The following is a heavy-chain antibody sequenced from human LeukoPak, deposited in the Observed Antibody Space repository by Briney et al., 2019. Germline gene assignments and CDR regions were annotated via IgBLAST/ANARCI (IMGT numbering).Heavy chain of an antibody. CDR2: MNPNRCNT. Sequence: ASVKVSCKASGYTFTSYDINGVRQATGQGLECMGCMNPNRCNTVYAQKFRGRVTITRNTSISTAYVEQSSLRCEYTAVLHCSPGYDPCRGYPFDYWGQGTLVSVSS. V-gene: IGHV1-8*03. J-gene: IGHJ4*02. CDR1: GYTFTSYD. CDR3: SPGYDPCRGYPFDY. D-gene: IGHD5-12*01.